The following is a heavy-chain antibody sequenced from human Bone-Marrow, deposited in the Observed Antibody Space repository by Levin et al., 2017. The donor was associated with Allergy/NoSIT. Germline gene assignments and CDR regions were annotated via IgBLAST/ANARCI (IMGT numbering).Heavy chain of an antibody. J-gene: IGHJ6*02. CDR2: IYYSGST. D-gene: IGHD2-15*01. CDR1: GGSINNYY. Sequence: PSETLSLTCTVSGGSINNYYWSWIRQPPGKGLEWIGYIYYSGSTNYNPSLRSRVTMSVDASRNQFSLKLTSVTAADTAVYYCARDRSRGYWSGGDCDTKYYYYGVDVWGQGTTVTVSS. V-gene: IGHV4-59*01. CDR3: ARDRSRGYWSGGDCDTKYYYYGVDV.